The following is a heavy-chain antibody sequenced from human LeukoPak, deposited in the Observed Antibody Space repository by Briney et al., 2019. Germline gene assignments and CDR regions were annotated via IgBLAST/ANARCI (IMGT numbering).Heavy chain of an antibody. J-gene: IGHJ5*02. V-gene: IGHV3-21*01. CDR1: GFTFSSYS. CDR3: ARGPIGENWFDP. CDR2: ISSTSSFI. D-gene: IGHD1-26*01. Sequence: GGSLRLSCEPSGFTFSSYSINWVRQAPGKGLEWVSSISSTSSFIYYADSVKGRFTISRDNAKSSLYLQMNSLRAEDTAVYYCARGPIGENWFDPWGQGTLVTVAS.